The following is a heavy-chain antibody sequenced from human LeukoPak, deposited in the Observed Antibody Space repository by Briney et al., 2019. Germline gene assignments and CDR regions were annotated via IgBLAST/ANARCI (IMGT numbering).Heavy chain of an antibody. CDR1: GGTFTDSA. V-gene: IGHV1-69*05. CDR2: IMPIVGTA. Sequence: SVKVSCKTSGGTFTDSAISWVRQAPGQGLEWLGGIMPIVGTAGCAQKFQGRVTITKDESTSTVYLELTRLTSDDTAVDYWAGYFHGNYGSGWFDLWGQGTLVSVSS. CDR3: AGYFHGNYGSGWFDL. D-gene: IGHD4-11*01. J-gene: IGHJ5*02.